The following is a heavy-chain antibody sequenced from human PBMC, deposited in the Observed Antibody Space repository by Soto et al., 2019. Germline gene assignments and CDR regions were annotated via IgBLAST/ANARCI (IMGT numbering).Heavy chain of an antibody. Sequence: QVQLVQSGGEVKKPGASVKVSCKASGYTFTTYDLSWVRQAPGQGLEWMGWISAYNGNTNYAQNLQGRVTMTTDTSQSTAYMDVSSVRSDDTAVYYCARVIGYYYQRDVWGQGTTVTVSS. CDR2: ISAYNGNT. J-gene: IGHJ6*02. V-gene: IGHV1-18*01. CDR3: ARVIGYYYQRDV. CDR1: GYTFTTYD. D-gene: IGHD3-22*01.